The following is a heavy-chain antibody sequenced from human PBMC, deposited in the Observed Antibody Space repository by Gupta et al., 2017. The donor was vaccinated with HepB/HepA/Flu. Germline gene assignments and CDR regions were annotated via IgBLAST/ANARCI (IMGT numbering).Heavy chain of an antibody. CDR3: ARGVEGDSSSDAFDI. D-gene: IGHD6-6*01. CDR1: GGSISSGGYY. J-gene: IGHJ3*02. Sequence: QVQLQESGPGLVKPSQPLSLTCTVSGGSISSGGYYWSWIRQHPGKGLEWIGYIYYSGSTYYNPSLKSRVTISVDTSKNQFSLKLSSVTAADTAVYYCARGVEGDSSSDAFDIWGQGTMVTVSS. CDR2: IYYSGST. V-gene: IGHV4-31*03.